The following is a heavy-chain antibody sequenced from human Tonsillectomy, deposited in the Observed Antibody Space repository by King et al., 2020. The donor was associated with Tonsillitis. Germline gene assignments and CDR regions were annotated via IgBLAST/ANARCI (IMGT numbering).Heavy chain of an antibody. V-gene: IGHV4-38-2*01. J-gene: IGHJ4*02. CDR2: IYHSGST. CDR1: GYSISSGYY. D-gene: IGHD3-9*01. CDR3: ARSDYDILTGCYY. Sequence: HVQLQESGPGLVKPSETLSLTCAVSGYSISSGYYWGWIRQPPGKGLEWIGSIYHSGSTYYNPSLKSRVTISVDTSKNQFSLKLSSVTAADTAVYYCARSDYDILTGCYYWGPGTLVTVSS.